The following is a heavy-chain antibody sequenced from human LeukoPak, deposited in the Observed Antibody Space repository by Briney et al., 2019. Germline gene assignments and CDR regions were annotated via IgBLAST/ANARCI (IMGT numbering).Heavy chain of an antibody. D-gene: IGHD4-23*01. CDR3: ARDTPNYGGNGTPFSLLDY. J-gene: IGHJ4*02. CDR2: IIPIFGTA. V-gene: IGHV1-69*13. CDR1: GGTFSSYA. Sequence: ASVKVSCKAPGGTFSSYAISWVRQAPGQGLEWMGGIIPIFGTANYAQKFQGRVTITADESTSTAYMELSSLRSEDTAVYYCARDTPNYGGNGTPFSLLDYWGQGTLVTVSS.